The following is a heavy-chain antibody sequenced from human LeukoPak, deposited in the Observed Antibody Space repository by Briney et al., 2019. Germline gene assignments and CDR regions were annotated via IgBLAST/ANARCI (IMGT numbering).Heavy chain of an antibody. CDR3: ARGRGDFWMAFDY. J-gene: IGHJ4*02. CDR2: IYYSGST. Sequence: SETLSLTCTVSGGSISSSSYYWGWIRQPPGKGLEWIGSIYYSGSTYYNPSLKSRVTISVDTSKNQFSLKLSSVTAADTAVYYCARGRGDFWMAFDYWGQGTLVTVSS. CDR1: GGSISSSSYY. V-gene: IGHV4-39*07. D-gene: IGHD3-3*01.